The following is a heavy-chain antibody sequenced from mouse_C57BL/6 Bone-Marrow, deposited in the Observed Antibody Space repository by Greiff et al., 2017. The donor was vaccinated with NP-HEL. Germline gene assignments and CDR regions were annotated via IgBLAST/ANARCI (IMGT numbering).Heavy chain of an antibody. V-gene: IGHV5-6*02. Sequence: VKLVESGGDLVKPGGSLKLSCAASGFTFSSYGMSLVRQTPDKRLEWVATISSGGSYTYYPDSVKGRFTISRDNAKNTLYLQMSSLKSEDTAMYYCARHGYFDVWGTGTTVTVSS. J-gene: IGHJ1*03. CDR2: ISSGGSYT. CDR1: GFTFSSYG. CDR3: ARHGYFDV.